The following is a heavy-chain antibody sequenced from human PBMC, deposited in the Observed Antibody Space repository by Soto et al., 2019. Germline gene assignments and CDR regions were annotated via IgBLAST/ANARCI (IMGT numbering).Heavy chain of an antibody. CDR1: GYTFTSYG. CDR3: ARVLAAPDYYYYYRDA. D-gene: IGHD6-6*01. CDR2: ITAYNGNT. J-gene: IGHJ6*03. Sequence: QVQLVQSGAEVKKPGASVKVSCKASGYTFTSYGISWVRQAPGQGLEWMGWITAYNGNTNYAQKLQGRVTMTTDTPTSTAYTELRSLRTDDTAVYYCARVLAAPDYYYYYRDAWGKGTTVTVSS. V-gene: IGHV1-18*01.